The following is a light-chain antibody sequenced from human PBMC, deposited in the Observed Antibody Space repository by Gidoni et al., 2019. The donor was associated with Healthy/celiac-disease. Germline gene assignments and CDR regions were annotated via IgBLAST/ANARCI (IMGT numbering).Light chain of an antibody. CDR3: QQYGSSPT. CDR1: QSVSSSY. CDR2: GAA. Sequence: EIVLTQSPGTLSLSPGDRATPSCRASQSVSSSYLAGYQQKPGQAPRLLIDGAARRATGIPDMFSGSGSGTDCTLTISRLEPEDFAVYYCQQYGSSPTFGQGTKVEIK. V-gene: IGKV3-20*01. J-gene: IGKJ1*01.